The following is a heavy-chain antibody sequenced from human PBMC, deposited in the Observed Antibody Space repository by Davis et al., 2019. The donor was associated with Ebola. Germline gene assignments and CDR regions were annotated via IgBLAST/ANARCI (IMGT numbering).Heavy chain of an antibody. CDR3: ARDNQEGCDYYYGMDV. V-gene: IGHV4-59*01. J-gene: IGHJ6*02. CDR1: GGSFSGYY. Sequence: SETLSLTCAVYGGSFSGYYWSWIRQPPGKGLEWIGYIYYSGSTNYNPSLKSRVTISVDTSKNQFSLKLSSVTAADTAVYYCARDNQEGCDYYYGMDVWGQGTTVTVSS. CDR2: IYYSGST.